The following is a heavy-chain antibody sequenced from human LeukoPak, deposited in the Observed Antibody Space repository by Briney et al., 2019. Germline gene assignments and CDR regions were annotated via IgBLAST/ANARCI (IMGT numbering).Heavy chain of an antibody. D-gene: IGHD3-22*01. V-gene: IGHV1-18*01. Sequence: GASVKVSCKASGYSFNRYGISWVRQAPGQGLEWMGWISAYDGNTNFAQKSQGRITMTTDTGTSTAYMELRSLRSDDTALYYCARDIGYYDSSGIDYWGQGTLVTVSS. CDR1: GYSFNRYG. CDR3: ARDIGYYDSSGIDY. CDR2: ISAYDGNT. J-gene: IGHJ4*02.